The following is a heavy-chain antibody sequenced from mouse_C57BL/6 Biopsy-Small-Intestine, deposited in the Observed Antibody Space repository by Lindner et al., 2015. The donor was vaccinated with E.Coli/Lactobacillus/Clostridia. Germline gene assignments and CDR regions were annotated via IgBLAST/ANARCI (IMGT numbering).Heavy chain of an antibody. D-gene: IGHD3-3*01. CDR3: AGGGEGPWFAY. J-gene: IGHJ3*01. CDR1: GYSFTGYN. Sequence: VQLQESGAELVKPGASVKISCKASGYSFTGYNMNWVKQSHGKSLEWIGNINPYYGSPSYNQKFKGKATLTVDKSSSTAYMQLNSLTSEDSAVYYCAGGGEGPWFAYWGQGTLVTVSA. CDR2: INPYYGSP. V-gene: IGHV1-39*01.